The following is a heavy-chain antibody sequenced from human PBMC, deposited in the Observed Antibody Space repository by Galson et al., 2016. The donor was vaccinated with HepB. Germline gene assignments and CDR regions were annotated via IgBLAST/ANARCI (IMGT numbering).Heavy chain of an antibody. D-gene: IGHD6-13*01. J-gene: IGHJ4*02. Sequence: SLRLSCAASGFTFSNYGMHWVRQAPGKGLEWVAVIWYDGSNKYYADSVKGRFTISRDNSKNTLLLQMNSLRAEDTAVYYCARGAYSSTDRPLDYGGQGTLVTVSS. CDR2: IWYDGSNK. CDR1: GFTFSNYG. CDR3: ARGAYSSTDRPLDY. V-gene: IGHV3-33*01.